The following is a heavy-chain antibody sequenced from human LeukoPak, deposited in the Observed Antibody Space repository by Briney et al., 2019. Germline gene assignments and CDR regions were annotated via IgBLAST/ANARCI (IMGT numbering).Heavy chain of an antibody. CDR3: ARFAYGLGSPRNYYIDV. D-gene: IGHD3-10*01. V-gene: IGHV4-59*01. CDR1: GGSISSYY. J-gene: IGHJ6*03. CDR2: IYYSGST. Sequence: SETLSLTCTVSGGSISSYYWSWIRQPPGKGLEWIGYIYYSGSTNYNPSLKSRVTIIVDTSKNQFSLKLSSVTAADTAVYYCARFAYGLGSPRNYYIDVWGKGTTVIISS.